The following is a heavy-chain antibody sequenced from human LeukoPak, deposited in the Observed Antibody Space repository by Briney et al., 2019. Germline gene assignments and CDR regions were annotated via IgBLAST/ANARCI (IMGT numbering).Heavy chain of an antibody. Sequence: RSETLSLTCTVSGGSIGSYYGTWMRQPPGKRLEWIAFINYSGRTKFNPSLQSRVTISLDRSKIHVSLQLRSVTAADTAVYYCARLLDYDNSGDPDTFDIWGQGTKVTVSS. V-gene: IGHV4-59*01. CDR2: INYSGRT. CDR1: GGSIGSYY. CDR3: ARLLDYDNSGDPDTFDI. J-gene: IGHJ3*02. D-gene: IGHD3-22*01.